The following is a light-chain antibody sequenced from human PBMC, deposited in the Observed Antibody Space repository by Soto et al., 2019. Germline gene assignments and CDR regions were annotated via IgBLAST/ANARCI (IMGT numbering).Light chain of an antibody. CDR3: QQYYTTPPT. J-gene: IGKJ1*01. CDR2: WAS. Sequence: DIVMTQSPDSQAVSLGERATINCKSSQSVLYSSNNKNYLAWYQQKAGQPPKLLIYWASTRESGVPDRFSGSGSGTDFTLTISSLQAEDVAVYYCQQYYTTPPTFGQGTKVEIK. V-gene: IGKV4-1*01. CDR1: QSVLYSSNNKNY.